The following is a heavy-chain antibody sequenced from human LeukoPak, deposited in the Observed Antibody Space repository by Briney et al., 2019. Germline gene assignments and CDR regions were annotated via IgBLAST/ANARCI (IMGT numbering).Heavy chain of an antibody. CDR3: AKDDYAYWFDP. V-gene: IGHV3-23*01. CDR2: ISGSGDNT. D-gene: IGHD3-16*01. CDR1: GFAFYNYA. Sequence: GGSLRLSCAASGFAFYNYAMSWVRQAPGKGLEWVSSISGSGDNTYYADSVKGRVTISRDNSKNTLYLQMNTLRAEDTALYYCAKDDYAYWFDPWGQGTLVTVSS. J-gene: IGHJ5*02.